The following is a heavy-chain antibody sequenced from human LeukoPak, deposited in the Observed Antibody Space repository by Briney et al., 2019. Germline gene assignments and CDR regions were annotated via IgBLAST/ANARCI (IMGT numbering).Heavy chain of an antibody. D-gene: IGHD6-19*01. Sequence: ASVKVSCKASGGTFSSYAISWVRQAPGQGLEWMGRIIPILGIANYAQKFQGRVTITADKSTSTAYMELSSLRSEDTAVYYCARQGIAVAGTGDWGQGTLVIVSS. J-gene: IGHJ4*02. CDR1: GGTFSSYA. CDR3: ARQGIAVAGTGD. CDR2: IIPILGIA. V-gene: IGHV1-69*04.